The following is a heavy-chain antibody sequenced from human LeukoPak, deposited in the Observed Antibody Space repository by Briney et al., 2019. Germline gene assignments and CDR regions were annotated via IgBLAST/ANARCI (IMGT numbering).Heavy chain of an antibody. J-gene: IGHJ6*03. V-gene: IGHV1-69*06. Sequence: GASVKVSCKASGGTLNNYAISWVRQAPGQGLEWMGRIMPIFGTTNYAQKLQGRLTITADKSTTTAYMELNSLRSEDTAVYYCARDLADMATIGKSYYYYMDVWGKGTTVTVSS. D-gene: IGHD5-24*01. CDR3: ARDLADMATIGKSYYYYMDV. CDR2: IMPIFGTT. CDR1: GGTLNNYA.